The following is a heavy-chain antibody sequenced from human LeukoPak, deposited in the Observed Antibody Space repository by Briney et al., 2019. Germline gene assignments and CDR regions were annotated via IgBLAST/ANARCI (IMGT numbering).Heavy chain of an antibody. CDR1: SGSISRSSYY. CDR2: IYYSGST. CDR3: ASLLGEYTYVYH. Sequence: SETLSLTCTLSSGSISRSSYYWGWIRQPPGKGLEWIGSIYYSGSTYHNPSLRSRVTISVDTSKNQFSLRLSSVTAADTAVYYCASLLGEYTYVYHWGQGTLVTVSS. D-gene: IGHD5-18*01. V-gene: IGHV4-39*01. J-gene: IGHJ5*02.